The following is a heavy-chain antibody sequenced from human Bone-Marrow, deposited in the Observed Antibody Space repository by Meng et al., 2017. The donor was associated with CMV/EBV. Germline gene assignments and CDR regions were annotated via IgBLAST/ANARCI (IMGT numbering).Heavy chain of an antibody. CDR3: AKGDSSSYYVGDFDY. V-gene: IGHV3-30-3*01. CDR1: GFTFSSYA. CDR2: ISYDGSKK. Sequence: GGSLRLSCAASGFTFSSYAMHWVRQAPGKGLEWVAVISYDGSKKYYADSVKGRFTISRDNSKNTLYLQMTSLRAEDTAVYYCAKGDSSSYYVGDFDYWGQGTLVTVSS. J-gene: IGHJ4*02. D-gene: IGHD6-13*01.